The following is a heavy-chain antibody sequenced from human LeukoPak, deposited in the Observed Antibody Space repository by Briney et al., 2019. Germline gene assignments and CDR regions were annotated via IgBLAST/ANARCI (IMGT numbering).Heavy chain of an antibody. J-gene: IGHJ4*02. CDR3: ARPDLLLSLDY. D-gene: IGHD3-10*01. CDR1: GFTFSSYS. CDR2: ISSSSSTI. V-gene: IGHV3-48*01. Sequence: GGSLRLSCAASGFTFSSYSMNWVRQAPGKGLEWVSYISSSSSTIYYADSVKGQFTISRDNAKNSLYLQMNSLRAEDTAVYYCARPDLLLSLDYWGQGTLVTVSS.